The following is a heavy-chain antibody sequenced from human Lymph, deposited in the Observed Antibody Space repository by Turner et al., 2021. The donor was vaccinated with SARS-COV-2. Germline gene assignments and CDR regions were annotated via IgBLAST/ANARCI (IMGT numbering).Heavy chain of an antibody. Sequence: QVQLVESGGGAVQRGRSPRRSCAASGFTFSSYGRHWVRQAAGKGLEWVAVIRYDGSNKYYADSVKGRFTISRDNSKNTLYLQMNSLRAEDTAVYYCARVKGYNGYDLRYYYGMDVWGQGTTVTVSS. V-gene: IGHV3-33*01. D-gene: IGHD5-12*01. CDR1: GFTFSSYG. CDR2: IRYDGSNK. CDR3: ARVKGYNGYDLRYYYGMDV. J-gene: IGHJ6*02.